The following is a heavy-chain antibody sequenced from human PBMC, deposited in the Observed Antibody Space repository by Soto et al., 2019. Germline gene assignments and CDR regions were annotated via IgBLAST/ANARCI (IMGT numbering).Heavy chain of an antibody. CDR1: GGSISSSSYY. Sequence: QLQLQESGPGLVKPSETLSLTCTVSGGSISSSSYYWGWIRQPPGKGLEWIAGIYYSGSTYSNRSLKGRLTISVDTSENQFARKLSSVTAADTAVYYCASGIGSGSYEDAFDIWGQGTMVTVSS. V-gene: IGHV4-39*01. D-gene: IGHD3-10*01. J-gene: IGHJ3*02. CDR2: IYYSGST. CDR3: ASGIGSGSYEDAFDI.